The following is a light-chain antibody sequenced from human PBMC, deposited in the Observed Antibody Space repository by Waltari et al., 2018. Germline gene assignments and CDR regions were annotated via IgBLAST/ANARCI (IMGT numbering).Light chain of an antibody. CDR2: GRD. V-gene: IGLV3-19*01. J-gene: IGLJ1*01. CDR3: NSRDYSSNYV. CDR1: SLRTSY. Sequence: SSELTQDSAVSVALGQTVRITCQGDSLRTSYVSWYQQKPGQAPVLVIYGRDKRPSAIPDRFSGSSSGDTASLTITGAQAADEADYYCNSRDYSSNYVFGTGTQVTVL.